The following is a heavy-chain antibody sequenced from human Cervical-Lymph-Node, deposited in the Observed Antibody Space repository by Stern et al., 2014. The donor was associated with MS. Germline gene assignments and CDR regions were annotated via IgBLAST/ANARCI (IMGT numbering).Heavy chain of an antibody. CDR2: IKQDGSEK. CDR1: GFIFGRYW. D-gene: IGHD3-9*01. Sequence: EDQLVESGGGLVQPGGSLRLSCAASGFIFGRYWMSWVRQAPGKGLEWVANIKQDGSEKYYVDSVKGRFTISRDNAKKSLYLQMNSLRAEDTAVYYCARARGFDYYFEYWGQGTLVTVSS. CDR3: ARARGFDYYFEY. J-gene: IGHJ4*02. V-gene: IGHV3-7*01.